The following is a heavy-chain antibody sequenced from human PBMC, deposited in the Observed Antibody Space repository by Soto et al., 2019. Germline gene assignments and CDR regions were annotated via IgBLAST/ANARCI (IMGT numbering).Heavy chain of an antibody. CDR2: ISYDGSNK. J-gene: IGHJ6*02. CDR1: GFTFSSYG. CDR3: AKDVLRFLEWLAFYGMDV. D-gene: IGHD3-3*01. V-gene: IGHV3-30*18. Sequence: QVQLVESGGGVVQPGRSLRLSCAASGFTFSSYGMHWVRQAPGKGLEWVAVISYDGSNKYYADSVKGRFTISRDNSKHTLYLQMNSLRAEDTAVYYCAKDVLRFLEWLAFYGMDVCGQGTTVTVSS.